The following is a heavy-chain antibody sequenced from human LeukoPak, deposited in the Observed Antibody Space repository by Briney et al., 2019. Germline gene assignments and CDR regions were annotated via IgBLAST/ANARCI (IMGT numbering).Heavy chain of an antibody. Sequence: PSETLSLTCTVSGGSLSSGSYYWSWIRQPAGKGLEWIGRIYTSGSTNYNPSLKSRVTISVDTSKNQFSLKLSSVTAADTAVYYCARGSPLRPWGQGTLVTVSS. J-gene: IGHJ5*02. CDR3: ARGSPLRP. CDR2: IYTSGST. V-gene: IGHV4-61*02. CDR1: GGSLSSGSYY.